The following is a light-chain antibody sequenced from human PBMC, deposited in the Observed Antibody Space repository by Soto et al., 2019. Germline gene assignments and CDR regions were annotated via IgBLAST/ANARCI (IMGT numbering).Light chain of an antibody. Sequence: EIVLTQSPGTLSLSPGERATLSCRASQSVSSSYLAWYQQKPGQAPRLLIYGASSRATGIPDRFSGSGSGTDFTLTISRLDPEDFAVYYCQQYDISPRTFGQGTKVDIK. CDR1: QSVSSSY. CDR2: GAS. J-gene: IGKJ1*01. CDR3: QQYDISPRT. V-gene: IGKV3-20*01.